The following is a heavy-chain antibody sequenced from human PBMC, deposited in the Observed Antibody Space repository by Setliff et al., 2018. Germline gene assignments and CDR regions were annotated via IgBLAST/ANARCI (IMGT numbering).Heavy chain of an antibody. CDR2: IYSSGRT. D-gene: IGHD1-26*01. CDR3: ARAPPNRYSGSYEYFYMDV. CDR1: GGSISSYY. V-gene: IGHV4-4*08. J-gene: IGHJ6*03. Sequence: SETLSLTCTVSGGSISSYYWIWIRQPPGKGLEWIGYIYSSGRTNYNPSLKSRVTLSVDTSNNQFSLKVSSVTAADTAVYYCARAPPNRYSGSYEYFYMDVWGKGSTVTVSS.